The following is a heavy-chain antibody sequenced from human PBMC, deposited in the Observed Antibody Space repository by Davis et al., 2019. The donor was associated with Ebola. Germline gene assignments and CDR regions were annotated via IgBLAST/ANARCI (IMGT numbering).Heavy chain of an antibody. CDR3: ARDWPSYCSGGSCYYYYGMDV. D-gene: IGHD2-15*01. CDR2: ISSSSSTI. Sequence: GGSLRLSCAASGFTFSSYSMNWVRQAPGKGLEWVSYISSSSSTIYYADSVKGRFTISRDNAKNSLYLQMNSLRDEDTAVYYCARDWPSYCSGGSCYYYYGMDVWGQGTTVTVSS. J-gene: IGHJ6*02. V-gene: IGHV3-48*02. CDR1: GFTFSSYS.